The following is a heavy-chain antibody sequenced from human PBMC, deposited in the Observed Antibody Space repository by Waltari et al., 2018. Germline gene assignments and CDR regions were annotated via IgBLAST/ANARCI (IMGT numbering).Heavy chain of an antibody. V-gene: IGHV3-30*04. CDR2: ISYNERKI. CDR1: EFTFSSYA. J-gene: IGHJ6*02. D-gene: IGHD3-22*01. CDR3: ARDYCDRTNCHGMDV. Sequence: QVQLVESGGGVVQPGRSLRLSCAASEFTFSSYAMHWVRQAPGKGLGGVAVISYNERKIYYVDSVKGRFIISRDNSKKMLYLQMNSLRTEDTAVYYCARDYCDRTNCHGMDVWGQGTTVTVSS.